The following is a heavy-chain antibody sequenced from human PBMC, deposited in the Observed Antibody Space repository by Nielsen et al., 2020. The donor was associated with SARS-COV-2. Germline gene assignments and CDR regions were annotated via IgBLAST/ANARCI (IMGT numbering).Heavy chain of an antibody. J-gene: IGHJ4*02. Sequence: GESLKISCAASGFTFSIYSMNWVRQAPGKGLEWVSSISSSSSYIYYADSVKGRFTISRDNAKNSLYLQMNSLRAEDTAVYYCARGPSAGWFDYWGQGTLVTVSS. CDR1: GFTFSIYS. V-gene: IGHV3-21*01. D-gene: IGHD6-25*01. CDR2: ISSSSSYI. CDR3: ARGPSAGWFDY.